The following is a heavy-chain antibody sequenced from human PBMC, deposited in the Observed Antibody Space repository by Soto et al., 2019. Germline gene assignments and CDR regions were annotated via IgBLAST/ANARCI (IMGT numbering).Heavy chain of an antibody. CDR1: GFTFSSYG. V-gene: IGHV3-33*01. Sequence: PGGSLRLSCAASGFTFSSYGMHWVRQAPGKGLEWVAIICCDGVNKNYIDSVKGRFTISRDNSKNTLYLQMNSLRAEDTAVYYCASNPSVPEGWFDYWGQGTLVTVSS. CDR2: ICCDGVNK. D-gene: IGHD2-8*01. J-gene: IGHJ5*01. CDR3: ASNPSVPEGWFDY.